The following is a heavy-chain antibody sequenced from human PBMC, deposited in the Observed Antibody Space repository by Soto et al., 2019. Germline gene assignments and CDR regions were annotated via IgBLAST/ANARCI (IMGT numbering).Heavy chain of an antibody. J-gene: IGHJ4*02. Sequence: VELLESGGGLVQPGGSLRLSCVASGFTFKNYDMRWIRQAPGKGLEWVSGISGSGGVTYYADSVKGRFTIFRDNSKNTLYLQMNSLRAEDTAIYYCAKNRQFRSYYESAGHYDNWGQGTLVTVSS. CDR2: ISGSGGVT. D-gene: IGHD3-10*01. CDR3: AKNRQFRSYYESAGHYDN. CDR1: GFTFKNYD. V-gene: IGHV3-23*01.